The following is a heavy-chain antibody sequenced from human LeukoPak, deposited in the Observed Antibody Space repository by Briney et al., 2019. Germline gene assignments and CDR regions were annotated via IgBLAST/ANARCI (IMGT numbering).Heavy chain of an antibody. CDR3: ARASTTVPNLLDN. Sequence: GGSLRLTCTASAFTFSSYWMHWVRQAPGKGLLWVSRLSGDGSSTKYADSLKGRFTISRDNAKNTLYQQMNSLRAEDTAVYFCARASTTVPNLLDNWGQGTLVTVSS. J-gene: IGHJ4*02. D-gene: IGHD4-17*01. V-gene: IGHV3-74*03. CDR1: AFTFSSYW. CDR2: LSGDGSST.